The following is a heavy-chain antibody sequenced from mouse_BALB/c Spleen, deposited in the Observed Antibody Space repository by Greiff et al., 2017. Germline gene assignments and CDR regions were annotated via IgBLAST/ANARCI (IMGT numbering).Heavy chain of an antibody. CDR3: ARYGYAMDY. Sequence: VQLVESGGGLVQPGGSRKLSCAASGFTFSSFGMHWVRQAPEKGLEWVAYISSGSSTIYYADTVKGRFTISRDNPKNTLFLQMTSLRSEDTAMYYCARYGYAMDYWGQGTSVTVSS. V-gene: IGHV5-17*02. CDR1: GFTFSSFG. J-gene: IGHJ4*01. D-gene: IGHD1-1*01. CDR2: ISSGSSTI.